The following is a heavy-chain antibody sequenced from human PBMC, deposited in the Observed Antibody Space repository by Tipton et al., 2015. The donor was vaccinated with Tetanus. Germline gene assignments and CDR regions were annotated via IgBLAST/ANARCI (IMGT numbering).Heavy chain of an antibody. J-gene: IGHJ4*02. D-gene: IGHD5-12*01. CDR2: LSGSADRT. V-gene: IGHV3-23*01. CDR1: GLNFSTYA. Sequence: SLRLSCAASGLNFSTYAMSWVRQAPGKGLEWVSSLSGSADRTFYAGPVKGRFTISRDNSKNTLYLQMNSLRDEDTATYFCAKQWLRLDRGHFDYWGQGILVTVSS. CDR3: AKQWLRLDRGHFDY.